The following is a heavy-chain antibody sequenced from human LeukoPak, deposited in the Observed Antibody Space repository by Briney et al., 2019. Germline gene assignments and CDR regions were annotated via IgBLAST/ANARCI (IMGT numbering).Heavy chain of an antibody. CDR3: ARVAAVAGSPQAFDI. CDR2: INPSGGST. Sequence: GASVKVSCKASGYTFTSYYMHWVRQAPGQGLEWMGIINPSGGSTSYAQKFQGRVTMTRDMSTSTVYMELSSLRSEDTAVYYCARVAAVAGSPQAFDIWGQGTMVTVSS. D-gene: IGHD6-19*01. V-gene: IGHV1-46*01. CDR1: GYTFTSYY. J-gene: IGHJ3*02.